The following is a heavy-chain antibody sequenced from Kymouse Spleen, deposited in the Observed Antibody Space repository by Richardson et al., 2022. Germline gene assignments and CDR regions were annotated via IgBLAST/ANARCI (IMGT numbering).Heavy chain of an antibody. V-gene: IGHV4-61*01. Sequence: QVQLQESGPGLVKPSETLSLTCTVSGGSVSSGSYYWSWIRQPPGKGLEWIGYIYYSGSTNYNPSLKSRVTISVDTSKNQFSLKLSSVTAADTAVYYCARAILTGLYYFDYWGQGTLVTVSS. CDR1: GGSVSSGSYY. CDR2: IYYSGST. J-gene: IGHJ4*02. D-gene: IGHD3-9*01. CDR3: ARAILTGLYYFDY.